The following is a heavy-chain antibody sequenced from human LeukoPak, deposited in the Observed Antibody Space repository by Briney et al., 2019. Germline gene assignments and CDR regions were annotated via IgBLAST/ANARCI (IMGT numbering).Heavy chain of an antibody. J-gene: IGHJ6*03. Sequence: GGSLRLSCAASGFTFSSYSMNWVRQAPGKGLEWVSSISSSSSYIYYADSVKGRFTISRDNAKNSPYLQMNSLRAEDTAVYYCARAGDIVVVPAATNTDYYMDVWGKGTTVTVSS. CDR2: ISSSSSYI. CDR1: GFTFSSYS. D-gene: IGHD2-2*01. V-gene: IGHV3-21*01. CDR3: ARAGDIVVVPAATNTDYYMDV.